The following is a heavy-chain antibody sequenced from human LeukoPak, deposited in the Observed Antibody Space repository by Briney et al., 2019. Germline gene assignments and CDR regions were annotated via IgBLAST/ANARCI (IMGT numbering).Heavy chain of an antibody. Sequence: GGSLRLSCAASGFSVSSSYMSWVRQAPGKGLEWVSVIYSGGITYYADSVKGRFTISRDNSENTLFLQMNSLRAEDTAVYYCARSHPSDTSGWSNPYFDYWGQGTLVTVSS. J-gene: IGHJ4*02. V-gene: IGHV3-66*02. CDR2: IYSGGIT. CDR3: ARSHPSDTSGWSNPYFDY. CDR1: GFSVSSSY. D-gene: IGHD3-22*01.